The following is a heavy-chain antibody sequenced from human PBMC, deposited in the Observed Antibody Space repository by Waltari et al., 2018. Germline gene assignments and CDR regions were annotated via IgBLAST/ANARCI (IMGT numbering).Heavy chain of an antibody. Sequence: QVQLVQSGAEVKKPGSSVTVSCKASGGTFSSYAISWVRQAPGQGLEWMGGIIPILGIANYAQKFQGRVTITADESTSTAYMELSSLRSEDTAVYYCAWGTDNLWELPRFDYWGQGTLVTVSS. CDR1: GGTFSSYA. V-gene: IGHV1-69*04. J-gene: IGHJ4*02. CDR2: IIPILGIA. CDR3: AWGTDNLWELPRFDY. D-gene: IGHD3-16*01.